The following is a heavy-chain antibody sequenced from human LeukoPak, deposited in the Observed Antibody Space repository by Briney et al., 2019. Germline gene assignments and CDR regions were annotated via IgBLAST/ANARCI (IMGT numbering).Heavy chain of an antibody. V-gene: IGHV1-18*01. J-gene: IGHJ6*02. D-gene: IGHD3-22*01. CDR2: ISAYNGNT. CDR1: GYTFTCYG. Sequence: ASVKVSCKASGYTFTCYGISWVRQAPGQGLEWMGWISAYNGNTNYAQKLQGRVTMTTDTSTSTAYMELRSLRSDDTAVYYCARDYYDSSGYWGLTYYYGMDVWGQGTTVTVSS. CDR3: ARDYYDSSGYWGLTYYYGMDV.